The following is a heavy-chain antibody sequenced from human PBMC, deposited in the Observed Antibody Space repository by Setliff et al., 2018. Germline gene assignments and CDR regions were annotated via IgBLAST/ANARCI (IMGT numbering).Heavy chain of an antibody. CDR1: GYTFTSFG. J-gene: IGHJ4*02. Sequence: ASVKVSCKASGYTFTSFGINWVRQAPGQGLEWMGWISAYAQKFQGRVTMTTDTPTSTAYMEMRSLRSDDTAVYYCARGPLDFDSWGQGTLVTVSS. CDR2: ISA. CDR3: ARGPLDFDS. V-gene: IGHV1-18*01.